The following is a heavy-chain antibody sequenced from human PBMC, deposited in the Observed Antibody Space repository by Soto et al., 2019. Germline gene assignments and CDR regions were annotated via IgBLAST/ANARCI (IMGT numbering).Heavy chain of an antibody. J-gene: IGHJ6*02. V-gene: IGHV3-7*01. D-gene: IGHD6-25*01. CDR1: GFTFSMYR. CDR2: IQQEGSEK. Sequence: ELQLVESGGGLVQPGGSLRLSCAASGFTFSMYRMSWVRQAPGKGLEWVANIQQEGSEKEYVESVKGRFTISRDNAKNSLYLQMNSLRADDTAVYYCARLDSGAAYYYGLDVWGQGTTVTVSS. CDR3: ARLDSGAAYYYGLDV.